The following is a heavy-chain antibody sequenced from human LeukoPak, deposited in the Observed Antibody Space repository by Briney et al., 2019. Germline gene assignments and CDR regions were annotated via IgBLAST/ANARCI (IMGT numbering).Heavy chain of an antibody. CDR1: GDSFSSNSAA. D-gene: IGHD6-19*01. CDR3: ARAGIAVAGLTRPYYMDV. J-gene: IGHJ6*03. CDR2: TYYRSKWYN. Sequence: SQTLSLTCAISGDSFSSNSAAWNWIRQSPSRGLEWLGRTYYRSKWYNDYAVSVKSRITINPDTSKNQFSLQLNSVTPEDTAVYYCARAGIAVAGLTRPYYMDVWGKGTTVTISS. V-gene: IGHV6-1*01.